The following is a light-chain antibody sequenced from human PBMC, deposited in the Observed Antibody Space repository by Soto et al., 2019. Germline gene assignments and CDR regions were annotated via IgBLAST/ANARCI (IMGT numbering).Light chain of an antibody. CDR1: SSDVGATDY. Sequence: QSVLTQPPSASGSLGQSVAISCTGTSSDVGATDYVSWYQHHSGKAPKLLLYEANKRPSGVPDRFSGSKSGNTASLTVSVLQADDEADYYCISHAGTSNVLGTGTKVTVL. V-gene: IGLV2-8*01. J-gene: IGLJ1*01. CDR3: ISHAGTSNV. CDR2: EAN.